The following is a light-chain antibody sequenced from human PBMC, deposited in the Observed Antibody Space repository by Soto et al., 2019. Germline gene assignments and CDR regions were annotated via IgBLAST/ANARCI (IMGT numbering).Light chain of an antibody. CDR3: QQYFTTPYT. J-gene: IGKJ2*01. V-gene: IGKV4-1*01. CDR2: WAS. CDR1: QSVLYKSNNKNN. Sequence: DIVMTQSPDSLAVSLGERATINCKSSQSVLYKSNNKNNLGWYQQKPGQPPKLLIYWASTRESGVPDRFSGSGSGTDFTLTISSVQADDVAVYYCQQYFTTPYTFGQGTKLEIK.